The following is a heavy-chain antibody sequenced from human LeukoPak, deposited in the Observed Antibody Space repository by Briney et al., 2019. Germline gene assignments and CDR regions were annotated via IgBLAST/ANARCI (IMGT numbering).Heavy chain of an antibody. D-gene: IGHD3-22*01. CDR3: ASYYYDSSGYYLDY. CDR1: GGSISSGGYS. CDR2: IYHSGST. J-gene: IGHJ4*02. Sequence: PSETLSLTCAVSGGSISSGGYSWSWIRQPPGKGLEWIGYIYHSGSTYYNPSLKSRVTISVDRSKNQFSLRLSSVTAADTAVYYCASYYYDSSGYYLDYWGQGTLVTVSS. V-gene: IGHV4-30-2*01.